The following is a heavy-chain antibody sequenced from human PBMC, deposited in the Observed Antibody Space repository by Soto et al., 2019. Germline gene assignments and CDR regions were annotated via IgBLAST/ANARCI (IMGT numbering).Heavy chain of an antibody. V-gene: IGHV1-8*01. J-gene: IGHJ4*02. CDR2: MNPNCGNT. D-gene: IGHD4-17*01. Sequence: QVQLVQSGAEVKKPGASVKVSCKASGHTFTSYDINWGRQATGQGLEWMGWMNPNCGNTGYAQKFQGRVTMTRNTSISTAYMELSSLRAEDTAVYYCARSTNDYGDRHWGQGSLVTVSS. CDR1: GHTFTSYD. CDR3: ARSTNDYGDRH.